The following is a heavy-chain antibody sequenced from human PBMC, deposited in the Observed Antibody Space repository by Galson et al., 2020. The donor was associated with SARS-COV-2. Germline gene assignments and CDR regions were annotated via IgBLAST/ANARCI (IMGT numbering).Heavy chain of an antibody. J-gene: IGHJ6*02. CDR1: GYTLTELS. D-gene: IGHD3-10*01. V-gene: IGHV1-24*01. CDR2: FDPADGET. Sequence: ASVKVSCKVSGYTLTELSMHWVRQAPGKGLEWMGGFDPADGETIYAQKFQGRVTMTEDTSTDTAYMELSSLRSEDTAVYYCATAVAWFGEPTWGYYYYGMDVWGQGTTVTVSS. CDR3: ATAVAWFGEPTWGYYYYGMDV.